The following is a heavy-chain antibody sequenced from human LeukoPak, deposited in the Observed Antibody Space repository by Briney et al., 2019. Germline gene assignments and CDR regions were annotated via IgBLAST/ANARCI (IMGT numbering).Heavy chain of an antibody. J-gene: IGHJ4*02. CDR1: GGSISSGGYY. CDR3: ARVSVNPFDFDY. D-gene: IGHD1-14*01. Sequence: SQTLSLTCTVSGGSISSGGYYWSWIRQRPGKGLEWIGYIYYSGSTYYNPSLKSRVTISVDTSKNQFSLKLSSVTAADTAVYYCARVSVNPFDFDYCGQGTLVTVSS. V-gene: IGHV4-31*03. CDR2: IYYSGST.